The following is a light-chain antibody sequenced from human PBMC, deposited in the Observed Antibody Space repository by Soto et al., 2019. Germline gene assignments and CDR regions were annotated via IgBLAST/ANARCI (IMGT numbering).Light chain of an antibody. CDR3: GSYRSSSTPYV. Sequence: QSVLTQPASVSGSPGQSITISCTGTSSDVGGHNYVSWYQHHADKAPKLMIYEVSNRPSGFSDRFSASKSGNTASLTISGLQPEDEADYYCGSYRSSSTPYVFGTGTKVTVL. CDR2: EVS. V-gene: IGLV2-14*01. CDR1: SSDVGGHNY. J-gene: IGLJ1*01.